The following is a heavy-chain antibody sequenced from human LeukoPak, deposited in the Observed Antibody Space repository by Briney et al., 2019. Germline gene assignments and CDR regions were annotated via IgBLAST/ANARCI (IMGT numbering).Heavy chain of an antibody. J-gene: IGHJ5*02. CDR3: ARDPYYDFWSGYYPGWFDP. CDR2: INPSGGST. CDR1: GYTFTTYA. D-gene: IGHD3-3*01. Sequence: ASVKVSCKASGYTFTTYAMNWVRQAPGQGLEWMGIINPSGGSTSYAQKFQGRVTMTRDMSTSTVYMELSSLRSEDTAVYYCARDPYYDFWSGYYPGWFDPWGQGTLVTVSS. V-gene: IGHV1-46*01.